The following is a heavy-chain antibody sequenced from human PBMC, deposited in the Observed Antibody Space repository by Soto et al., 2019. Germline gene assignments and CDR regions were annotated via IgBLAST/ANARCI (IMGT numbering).Heavy chain of an antibody. J-gene: IGHJ5*02. CDR2: IYYSGST. V-gene: IGHV4-30-4*01. CDR3: ARDLYNYHWLDP. CDR1: GGSISSGDYY. Sequence: SETLSLTCTVSGGSISSGDYYWSWIRQPPGKGLEWIGYIYYSGSTYYNPSLKSRVTISVDTSKNQFSLKLSSVTAADTAVYYCARDLYNYHWLDPWGQGTLVTVSS. D-gene: IGHD5-12*01.